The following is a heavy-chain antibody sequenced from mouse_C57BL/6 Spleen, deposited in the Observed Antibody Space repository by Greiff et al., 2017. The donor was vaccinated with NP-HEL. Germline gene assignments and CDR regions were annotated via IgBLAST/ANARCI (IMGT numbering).Heavy chain of an antibody. V-gene: IGHV5-12*01. CDR1: GFTFSDYY. Sequence: EVMLVESGGGLVQPGGSLKLSCAASGFTFSDYYMYWVRQTPEKRLEWVAYISNGGGSTYYPDTVKGRFTISRDNAKNTLYLQMSRLKSEDTAMYYCARHDYGFDYWGQGTTLTVSS. CDR3: ARHDYGFDY. CDR2: ISNGGGST. D-gene: IGHD1-1*01. J-gene: IGHJ2*01.